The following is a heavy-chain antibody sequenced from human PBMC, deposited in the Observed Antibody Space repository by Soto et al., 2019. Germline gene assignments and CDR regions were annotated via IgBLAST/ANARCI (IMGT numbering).Heavy chain of an antibody. Sequence: SETLALTCTVSGGSISSSSYYWGWIRQPPGKGLAWIGSIYYSGSTYYNPSLKSRVTISVDTSKNQFSLKLSSVTAADTAVYYCARQGYCSSTSCALSRYYYYYYGMDVWGQGTTVT. CDR3: ARQGYCSSTSCALSRYYYYYYGMDV. V-gene: IGHV4-39*01. CDR1: GGSISSSSYY. D-gene: IGHD2-2*01. J-gene: IGHJ6*02. CDR2: IYYSGST.